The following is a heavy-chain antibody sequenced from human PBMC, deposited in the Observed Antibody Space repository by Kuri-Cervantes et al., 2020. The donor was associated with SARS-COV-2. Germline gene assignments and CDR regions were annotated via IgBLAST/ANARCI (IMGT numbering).Heavy chain of an antibody. CDR1: GGSFSGYY. Sequence: GSLRLSCAVYGGSFSGYYWGWIRQPPGKGLEWIGEINHSGSTNYNPSLKSRVTISVDTSKNQFSLKLSSVTAADTAVYYCARAWGYWGQGTLVTVSS. CDR3: ARAWGY. V-gene: IGHV4-34*01. CDR2: INHSGST. D-gene: IGHD3-16*01. J-gene: IGHJ4*02.